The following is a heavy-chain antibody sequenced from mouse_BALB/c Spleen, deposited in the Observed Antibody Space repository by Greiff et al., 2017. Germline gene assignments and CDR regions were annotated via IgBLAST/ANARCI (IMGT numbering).Heavy chain of an antibody. CDR2: INPYNDGT. CDR1: GYTFTSYV. CDR3: ARSYGSSYDYFDY. Sequence: EVQLQQSGPELVKPGASVKMSCKASGYTFTSYVMHWVKQKPGQGLEWIGYINPYNDGTKYNEKFKGKATLTSDKSSSTAYMELSSLTSEDSAVYYCARSYGSSYDYFDYWGQGTTLTVSS. D-gene: IGHD1-1*01. V-gene: IGHV1-14*01. J-gene: IGHJ2*01.